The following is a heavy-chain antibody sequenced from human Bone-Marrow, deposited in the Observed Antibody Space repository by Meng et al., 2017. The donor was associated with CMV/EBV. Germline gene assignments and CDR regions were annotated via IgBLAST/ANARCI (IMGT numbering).Heavy chain of an antibody. D-gene: IGHD2-2*01. CDR3: AKPPAIYCSSTSCRGNYYGMDV. CDR2: IKQDGSEK. CDR1: GFTFSSYW. Sequence: GESLKISCAASGFTFSSYWMSWVRHAPGKGLEWVANIKQDGSEKFYVDSVKGRFTISRDNSKNTLYLQMNSLRAEDTAVYYCAKPPAIYCSSTSCRGNYYGMDVWGQATTATVSS. V-gene: IGHV3-7*01. J-gene: IGHJ6*02.